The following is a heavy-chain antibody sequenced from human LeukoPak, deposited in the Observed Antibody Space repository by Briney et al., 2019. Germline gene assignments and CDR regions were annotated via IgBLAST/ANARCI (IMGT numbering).Heavy chain of an antibody. D-gene: IGHD3-22*01. V-gene: IGHV4-39*01. J-gene: IGHJ5*02. Sequence: PSETLSLTCTVSGCSISSSSYYWGWIRQPPGKGLEWIGSIYYSGSTYYNPSLKSRVTISVDTSKNQFSLKLSSVTAADTAVYYCARGGGYGLSFDPWGQGTLVTVSS. CDR2: IYYSGST. CDR3: ARGGGYGLSFDP. CDR1: GCSISSSSYY.